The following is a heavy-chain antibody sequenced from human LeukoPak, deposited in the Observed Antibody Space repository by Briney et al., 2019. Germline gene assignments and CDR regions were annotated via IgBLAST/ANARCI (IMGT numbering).Heavy chain of an antibody. V-gene: IGHV4-4*08. J-gene: IGHJ6*03. D-gene: IGHD4-11*01. CDR3: ARDRGTVNTPYYYYYMDV. Sequence: SETLSLTCTVSGGSISSYHWSWIRQPPGKALEWSGYIYNTGSTNYNPSLKSRVTISVDTSKNQFSLKLSSVTAADTAVYYCARDRGTVNTPYYYYYMDVWGKGTTVTVSS. CDR1: GGSISSYH. CDR2: IYNTGST.